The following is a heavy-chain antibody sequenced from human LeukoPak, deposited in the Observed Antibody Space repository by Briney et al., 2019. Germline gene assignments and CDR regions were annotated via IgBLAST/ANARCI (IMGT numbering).Heavy chain of an antibody. CDR2: ISGGGTTK. Sequence: GGSLRLSCAASGFTFSSYSMNWVRQAPGKGLEWISYISGGGTTKYYADSVKGRFTISRDNAKFVMYLQMNSLRAEDTAVYYCARVASPFGVVISNWFDPWGQGTLVTVPS. D-gene: IGHD3-3*01. J-gene: IGHJ5*02. CDR1: GFTFSSYS. V-gene: IGHV3-48*04. CDR3: ARVASPFGVVISNWFDP.